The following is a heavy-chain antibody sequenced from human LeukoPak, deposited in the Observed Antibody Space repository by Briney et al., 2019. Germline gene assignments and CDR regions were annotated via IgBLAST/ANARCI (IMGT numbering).Heavy chain of an antibody. Sequence: RASVKVSCKASGGTFSSYAISWVRQAPGQGLEWMGGIIPIFGTANYAQKFQGRVTITADESTSTAYMELSRLRSDDTAVYYCARVGLGVGATPLGAFDIWGQGTMVTVSS. CDR3: ARVGLGVGATPLGAFDI. V-gene: IGHV1-69*13. D-gene: IGHD1-26*01. J-gene: IGHJ3*02. CDR2: IIPIFGTA. CDR1: GGTFSSYA.